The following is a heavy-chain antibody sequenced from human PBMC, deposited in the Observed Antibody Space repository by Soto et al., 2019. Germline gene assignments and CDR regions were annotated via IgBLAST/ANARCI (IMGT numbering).Heavy chain of an antibody. Sequence: QVQLVESGGGVVQPGRSLRLSCAASGFTFSSYGMHWVRQAPGKGLEWVAVISYDGSNKYYADSVKGRFTISRDNSKNTLYLQMNSLRDEDTAVYYCAKDVTIRYFDWLLTGLGDAFDIWGQGTMVTVSS. CDR1: GFTFSSYG. CDR2: ISYDGSNK. D-gene: IGHD3-9*01. CDR3: AKDVTIRYFDWLLTGLGDAFDI. V-gene: IGHV3-30*18. J-gene: IGHJ3*02.